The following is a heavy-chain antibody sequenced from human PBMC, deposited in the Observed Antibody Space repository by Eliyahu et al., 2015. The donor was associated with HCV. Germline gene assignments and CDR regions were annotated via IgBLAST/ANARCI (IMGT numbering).Heavy chain of an antibody. Sequence: QVQLVESGGGVVQPGRSLRLSCAASGFTFSSXGXXWVRQAPGKGLEWVAVIWYDGSNKYYADSVKGRFTISRDNSKNTLYLQMNSLRAEDTAVYYCARDKDCSGGSCYYVQWFFDYWGQGTLVTVSS. D-gene: IGHD2-15*01. CDR1: GFTFSSXG. CDR3: ARDKDCSGGSCYYVQWFFDY. V-gene: IGHV3-33*08. J-gene: IGHJ4*02. CDR2: IWYDGSNK.